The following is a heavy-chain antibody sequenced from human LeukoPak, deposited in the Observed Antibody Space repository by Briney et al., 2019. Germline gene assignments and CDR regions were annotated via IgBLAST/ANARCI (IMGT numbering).Heavy chain of an antibody. CDR3: ARERYTAYGNFDY. CDR2: INPNSGDT. V-gene: IGHV1-2*02. Sequence: GASVTLSCKVSGYIFTVYGISWVRQAPGQGLEWMGWINPNSGDTNYVQKFQGRVTMTRDPSISTAYMELSGLRADDTAVYYCARERYTAYGNFDYWGQGTQVTVSS. J-gene: IGHJ4*02. D-gene: IGHD5-12*01. CDR1: GYIFTVYG.